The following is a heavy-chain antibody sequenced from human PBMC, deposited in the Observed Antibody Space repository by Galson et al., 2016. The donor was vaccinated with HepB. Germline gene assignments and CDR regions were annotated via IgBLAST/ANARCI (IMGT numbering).Heavy chain of an antibody. CDR2: IYSGGTT. V-gene: IGHV3-53*01. Sequence: SLRLSCAASGFTVSSTYMSWVRQAPGKGLEWVSIIYSGGTTYYVDSVKGRFTISRDTSKNTVHLQMNSLRVEDTAVYYCARDYDFWGYAMDVWGPGTTVTVSS. CDR1: GFTVSSTY. CDR3: ARDYDFWGYAMDV. D-gene: IGHD3-3*01. J-gene: IGHJ6*02.